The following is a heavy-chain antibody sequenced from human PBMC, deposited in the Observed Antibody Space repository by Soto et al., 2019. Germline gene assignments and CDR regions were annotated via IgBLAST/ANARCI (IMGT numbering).Heavy chain of an antibody. CDR2: ISGSGGST. CDR3: AKSPSWGGHRLGEYYYYGMDV. V-gene: IGHV3-23*01. D-gene: IGHD1-26*01. Sequence: QPGGSLRLSCAASGFTFSSYAMSWVRQAPGKGLEWVSAISGSGGSTYYADSVKGRFTISRDNSKNTLYLQMNSLRAEDTAVYYCAKSPSWGGHRLGEYYYYGMDVWGQGTTVTVSS. CDR1: GFTFSSYA. J-gene: IGHJ6*02.